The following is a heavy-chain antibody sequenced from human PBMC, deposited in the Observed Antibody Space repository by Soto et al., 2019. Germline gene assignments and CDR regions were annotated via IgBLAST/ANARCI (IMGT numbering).Heavy chain of an antibody. Sequence: GGSLRLSCAASGFTFSSYGMHWVRQAPGKGLEWVAVISYDGSNKYYADSVKGRFTISRDNSRNTLYLQMNSLRAEDTAVYYCAKFGGQNLADYDFWSGSQEYYYYYMDVWGKGTTVTVSS. D-gene: IGHD3-3*01. CDR2: ISYDGSNK. V-gene: IGHV3-30*18. CDR3: AKFGGQNLADYDFWSGSQEYYYYYMDV. J-gene: IGHJ6*03. CDR1: GFTFSSYG.